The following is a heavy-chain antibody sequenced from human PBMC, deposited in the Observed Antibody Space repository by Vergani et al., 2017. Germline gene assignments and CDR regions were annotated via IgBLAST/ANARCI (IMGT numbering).Heavy chain of an antibody. CDR2: ISSSGSTI. D-gene: IGHD6-19*01. CDR1: GFTFCAYY. V-gene: IGHV3-11*04. Sequence: QVQLVESGGGLVKPGGSLRLSCAASGFTFCAYYMSWLRQAPGKGLEGVSYISSSGSTIYYADSVKGRFTISRDNAKISLYLQMNSLRAEDTAVYYCASISGSHHDAFDMWGQGTMVTVSS. CDR3: ASISGSHHDAFDM. J-gene: IGHJ3*02.